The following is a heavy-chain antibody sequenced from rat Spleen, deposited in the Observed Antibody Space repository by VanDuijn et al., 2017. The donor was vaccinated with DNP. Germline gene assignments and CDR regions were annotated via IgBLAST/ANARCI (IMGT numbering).Heavy chain of an antibody. D-gene: IGHD1-2*01. CDR1: GFTFSDYN. CDR3: ARHRAIAAIWDY. J-gene: IGHJ2*01. CDR2: IIYDGSRT. V-gene: IGHV5S10*01. Sequence: EVQLVESGGGLVQPGRSLKLSCAASGFTFSDYNMAWVRQAPKKGLEWVATIIYDGSRTYYRDSVKGRFTISRDNAKSTLYLQMDSLRSEETATYYCARHRAIAAIWDYWGQGVMVTVSS.